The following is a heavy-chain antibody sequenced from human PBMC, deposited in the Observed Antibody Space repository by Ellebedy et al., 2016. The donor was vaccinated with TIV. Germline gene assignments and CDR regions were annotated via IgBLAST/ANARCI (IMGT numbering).Heavy chain of an antibody. V-gene: IGHV1-46*01. CDR3: AREGPDCSSTSCFCGY. J-gene: IGHJ4*02. CDR1: GYTFTSYY. CDR2: INPSGGST. Sequence: ASVKVSXKASGYTFTSYYMHWVRQAPGQGLEWMGIINPSGGSTTYAQKFQGRVTMTRDTSTTTVYMELSSLRSEDTAVYYCAREGPDCSSTSCFCGYWGQGTLVTVSS. D-gene: IGHD2-2*01.